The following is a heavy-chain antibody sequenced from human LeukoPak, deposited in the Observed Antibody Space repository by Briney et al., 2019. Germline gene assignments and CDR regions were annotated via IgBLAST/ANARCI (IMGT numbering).Heavy chain of an antibody. CDR1: GGSISSSSYY. J-gene: IGHJ5*02. Sequence: PSETLSLTCTVSGGSISSSSYYWGWIRQPPGKGLEWIGSIYYSGSTYYNPSLKSRVTISVDTSKNQFSLKLSSVTAADTAVYYCARQRNIAESYDSWSGPINWFAPWGQGTLVTVSS. CDR2: IYYSGST. CDR3: ARQRNIAESYDSWSGPINWFAP. D-gene: IGHD3-3*01. V-gene: IGHV4-39*01.